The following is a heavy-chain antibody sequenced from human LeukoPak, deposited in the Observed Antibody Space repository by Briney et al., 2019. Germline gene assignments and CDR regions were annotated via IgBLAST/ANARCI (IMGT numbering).Heavy chain of an antibody. CDR3: TRDRGAYNLYDY. CDR1: GFTLGDYA. Sequence: GGSLRLSGTASGFTLGDYAMSWIRKAPGKGLEWVGFIRSKAYGETADYAASVKGRFTISRDDSKAIAYLQMNSLKTEDTAVYHCTRDRGAYNLYDYWGQGTLVTVSS. CDR2: IRSKAYGETA. D-gene: IGHD1-1*01. V-gene: IGHV3-49*03. J-gene: IGHJ4*02.